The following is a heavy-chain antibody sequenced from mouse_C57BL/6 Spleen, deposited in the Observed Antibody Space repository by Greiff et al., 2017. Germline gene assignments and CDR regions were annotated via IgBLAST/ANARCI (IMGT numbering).Heavy chain of an antibody. CDR2: INPYNGGT. CDR1: GYTFTDYY. CDR3: ARRYYDYDGVPYYYAMDY. D-gene: IGHD2-4*01. J-gene: IGHJ4*01. Sequence: EVQLQQSGPVLVKPGASVKMSCKASGYTFTDYYMNWVKQSHGKSLEWIGVINPYNGGTSYNQKFKGKATLTVDKSSSTAYMELNSLTSEDSAVYYCARRYYDYDGVPYYYAMDYWGQGTSVTVSS. V-gene: IGHV1-19*01.